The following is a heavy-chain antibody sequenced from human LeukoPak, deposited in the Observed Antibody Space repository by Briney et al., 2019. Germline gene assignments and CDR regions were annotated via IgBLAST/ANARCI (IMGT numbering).Heavy chain of an antibody. CDR2: IYYSGST. J-gene: IGHJ3*02. CDR3: ARHYYDSSGSIGEAFDI. Sequence: WVRQAPGKGLEWIGSIYYSGSTYYNPSLKSRVTISVDTSKNQFSLKLSSVTAADTAVYYCARHYYDSSGSIGEAFDIWGQGTMVTVSS. V-gene: IGHV4-39*01. D-gene: IGHD3-22*01.